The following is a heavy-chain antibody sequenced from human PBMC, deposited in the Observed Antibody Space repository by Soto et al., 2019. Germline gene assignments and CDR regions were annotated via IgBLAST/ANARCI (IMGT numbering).Heavy chain of an antibody. J-gene: IGHJ4*02. CDR3: ARGSSRWDY. Sequence: QEQLQESGPGLVKPSETLSLTCTVSGGSISSFYWSWIRQPAGKGLEWIGRIYSGGRNNYNPPLKSRVTMSVYTSKNQFSLRLSSVTAADTAMYYCARGSSRWDYWGQGTLVTVSS. V-gene: IGHV4-4*07. CDR2: IYSGGRN. D-gene: IGHD6-13*01. CDR1: GGSISSFY.